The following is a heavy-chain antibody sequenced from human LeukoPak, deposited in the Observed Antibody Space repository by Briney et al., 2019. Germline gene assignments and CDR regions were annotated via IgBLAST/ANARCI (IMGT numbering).Heavy chain of an antibody. Sequence: TSETLSLTCTVSGGSISSYYWSWIRQPPGKGLEWIGYIYYSGSTNYNPSLKSRVTISVDTSKNQFSLKLSSVTAADTAVYYCASTRGASSWYEEGGFDYWGQGTLVTVSS. J-gene: IGHJ4*02. D-gene: IGHD6-13*01. CDR2: IYYSGST. V-gene: IGHV4-59*01. CDR3: ASTRGASSWYEEGGFDY. CDR1: GGSISSYY.